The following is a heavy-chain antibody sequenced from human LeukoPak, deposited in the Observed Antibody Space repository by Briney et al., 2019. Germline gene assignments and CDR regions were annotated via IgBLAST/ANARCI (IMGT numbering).Heavy chain of an antibody. J-gene: IGHJ6*02. V-gene: IGHV4-59*12. CDR2: IYYSGST. Sequence: SETLSLTCIVSGGSISSYYWSWIRQPPGKGLEWIGYIYYSGSTDYNPSLKSRVTISVDTSKNQFSLKLSSVTAADTAVYYCARFHSSSRGVEHYYYYGMDVWGQGTTVTVSS. CDR3: ARFHSSSRGVEHYYYYGMDV. D-gene: IGHD6-13*01. CDR1: GGSISSYY.